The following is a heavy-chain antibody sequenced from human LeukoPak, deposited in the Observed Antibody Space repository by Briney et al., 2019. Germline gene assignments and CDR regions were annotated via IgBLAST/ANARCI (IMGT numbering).Heavy chain of an antibody. V-gene: IGHV4-38-2*02. J-gene: IGHJ3*02. CDR2: GYHSGTT. D-gene: IGHD6-19*01. Sequence: SETLSLTCTVSGSSISSYYWGWIRRPPGKGLEWIGSGYHSGTTYYNPSLKSRVTISVDTSKKQFSLNLSSVTAADTAMYYCATYDSSGWYMTFDIWGQGTMVTVSS. CDR3: ATYDSSGWYMTFDI. CDR1: GSSISSYY.